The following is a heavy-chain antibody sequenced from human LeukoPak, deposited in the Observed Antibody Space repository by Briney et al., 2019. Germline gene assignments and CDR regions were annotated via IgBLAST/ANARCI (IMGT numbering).Heavy chain of an antibody. CDR1: GGSISSSNW. Sequence: PSETLSLTCAVSGGSISSSNWWSWVRQPPGKGLEWIGEIYHSGSTNYNPSLKSRVTISVDKSKNQFSLKLSSVTAADTAVYYCARDWVHGSGSLGFDPWGQGTLVTVSS. D-gene: IGHD3-10*01. V-gene: IGHV4-4*02. CDR3: ARDWVHGSGSLGFDP. J-gene: IGHJ5*02. CDR2: IYHSGST.